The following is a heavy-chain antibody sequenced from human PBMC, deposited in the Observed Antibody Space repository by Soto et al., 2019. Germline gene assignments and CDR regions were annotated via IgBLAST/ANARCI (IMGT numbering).Heavy chain of an antibody. V-gene: IGHV3-23*01. D-gene: IGHD3-10*01. CDR1: GFTFSSYA. CDR2: ISGSGGST. J-gene: IGHJ4*02. CDR3: AKDRSYGSGSY. Sequence: GGSLRLSCAASGFTFSSYAMSWVRQAPGKGLEWVSAISGSGGSTYYADSVKGRFTISRDNSKNTLYLQMSSLRAEDTAVYYCAKDRSYGSGSYWGQGTLVTVSS.